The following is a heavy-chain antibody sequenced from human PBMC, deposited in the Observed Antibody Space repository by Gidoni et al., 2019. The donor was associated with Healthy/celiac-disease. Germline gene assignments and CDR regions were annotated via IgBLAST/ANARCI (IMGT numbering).Heavy chain of an antibody. D-gene: IGHD5-18*01. CDR1: GFTFSSYG. Sequence: QVQLVESGGGVVQPGRSLRLSCAASGFTFSSYGMHWVRQAPGKGLEWVAVISYDGSNKYYADSVKGRFTISRDNSKNTLYLQMNSLRAEDTAVYYCAKDGDTAMVRVIDYWGQGTLVTVSS. CDR3: AKDGDTAMVRVIDY. CDR2: ISYDGSNK. V-gene: IGHV3-30*18. J-gene: IGHJ4*02.